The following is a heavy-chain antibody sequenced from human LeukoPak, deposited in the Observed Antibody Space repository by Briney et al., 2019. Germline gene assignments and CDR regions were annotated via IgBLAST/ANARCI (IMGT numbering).Heavy chain of an antibody. V-gene: IGHV1-2*02. CDR2: INPNSGGT. Sequence: ASVKVSCKASGYTFTGYYMHWVRQAPGQGLEWMGWINPNSGGTNYAQKFQGRVTMTRDTSISTAYMELSRLRSDDTAVYYCARELTIAAPNAFDIWGQGTIVTVSS. J-gene: IGHJ3*02. CDR3: ARELTIAAPNAFDI. CDR1: GYTFTGYY. D-gene: IGHD6-6*01.